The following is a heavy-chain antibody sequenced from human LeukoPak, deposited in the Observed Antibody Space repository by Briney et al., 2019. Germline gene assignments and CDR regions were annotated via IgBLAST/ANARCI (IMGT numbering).Heavy chain of an antibody. D-gene: IGHD5-24*01. CDR3: ARMGWLQFHYYYYGMDV. CDR2: ISAYNGNT. J-gene: IGHJ6*02. Sequence: ASVKVSCKASGYTFTSYGISWVRQAPGQGLEWMGWISAYNGNTNYAQKLQGRVTMTTDTSTSTAYMELRSLRSDDTAVYHCARMGWLQFHYYYYGMDVWGQGTTVTVSS. V-gene: IGHV1-18*01. CDR1: GYTFTSYG.